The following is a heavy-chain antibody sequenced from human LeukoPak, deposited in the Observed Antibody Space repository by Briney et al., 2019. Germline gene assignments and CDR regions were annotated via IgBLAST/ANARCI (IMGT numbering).Heavy chain of an antibody. CDR1: GGTFSSYA. CDR2: IIPIFCTA. CDR3: ARQEGYGDSSLDY. V-gene: IGHV1-69*13. D-gene: IGHD4-17*01. J-gene: IGHJ4*02. Sequence: GASVKVSCKASGGTFSSYAISWVRQAPGQGLEWMGGIIPIFCTANYAQKFQGRVTITADESTSTAYMELSSLRSEDTAVYYCARQEGYGDSSLDYWGQGTLVTVSS.